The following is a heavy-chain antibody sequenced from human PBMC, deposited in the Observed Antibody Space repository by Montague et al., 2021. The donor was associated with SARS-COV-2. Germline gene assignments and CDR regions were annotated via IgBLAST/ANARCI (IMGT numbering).Heavy chain of an antibody. Sequence: PALVKPTQTLTLTCTFSGLSLSTSGMCVSWIRQPPGKALEWLALIDWDDDKYYSTSLKTRLTISKDTSKNQVVLTMTNMDPVDTATYYCARIWGATRGDAFDLWGQGTMVTVSS. CDR3: ARIWGATRGDAFDL. CDR2: IDWDDDK. V-gene: IGHV2-70*01. D-gene: IGHD1-26*01. J-gene: IGHJ3*01. CDR1: GLSLSTSGMC.